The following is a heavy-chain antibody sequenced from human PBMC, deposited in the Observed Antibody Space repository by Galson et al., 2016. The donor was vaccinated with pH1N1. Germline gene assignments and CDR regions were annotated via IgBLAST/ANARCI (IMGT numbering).Heavy chain of an antibody. V-gene: IGHV3-74*01. J-gene: IGHJ4*02. CDR2: SNSDGSST. D-gene: IGHD3-3*01. Sequence: SLRLSCAASGFTFSSYWMHWVRQAPGKGLVWVSRSNSDGSSTSYADSVKGRFTISRDNAKNTLYLQMNSLRAEDTAVYYCARVEWEDVDLEYYFDYWGQGTLVTVSS. CDR3: ARVEWEDVDLEYYFDY. CDR1: GFTFSSYW.